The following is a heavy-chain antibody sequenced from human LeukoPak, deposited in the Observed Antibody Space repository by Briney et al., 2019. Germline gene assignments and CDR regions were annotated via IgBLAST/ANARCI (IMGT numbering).Heavy chain of an antibody. CDR3: ASGWYQLLYYAFDI. J-gene: IGHJ3*02. Sequence: SVKVSCKASGGTFSSYAISWVRQAPGQGLEWMGGIIPIFGTANYAQKFQGRVTITADESTSTAYMELSSLRSEDTAVYYCASGWYQLLYYAFDIWGQGTMVTVSS. CDR2: IIPIFGTA. D-gene: IGHD2-2*02. V-gene: IGHV1-69*13. CDR1: GGTFSSYA.